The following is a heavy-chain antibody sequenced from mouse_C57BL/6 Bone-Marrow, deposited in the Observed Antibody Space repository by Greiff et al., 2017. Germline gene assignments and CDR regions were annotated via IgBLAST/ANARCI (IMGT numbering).Heavy chain of an antibody. CDR3: ASSLWFPCAY. Sequence: EVKLQESGGGLVQPGGSLSLSCAASGFTFTDYYMSWVRQPPGKALEWLGFIRNKANGYTTEYSASVKGRFTISRDNSQSILYLQMNALRAEDRATYYCASSLWFPCAYWGQGTLVTVSA. CDR2: IRNKANGYTT. CDR1: GFTFTDYY. V-gene: IGHV7-3*01. D-gene: IGHD2-2*01. J-gene: IGHJ3*01.